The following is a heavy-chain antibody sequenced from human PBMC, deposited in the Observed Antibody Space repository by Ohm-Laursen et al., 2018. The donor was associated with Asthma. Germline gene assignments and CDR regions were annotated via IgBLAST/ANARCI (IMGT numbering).Heavy chain of an antibody. D-gene: IGHD2-2*01. CDR1: GFTFSSYG. V-gene: IGHV3-30*18. J-gene: IGHJ4*02. Sequence: SLRLSCAASGFTFSSYGMHWVRQAPGKGLEWVAVISYDGSNKYYADSVKGRFTISRDNSKNTLYLQMNSLRAEDTAVYYCAKDLGYCSSTSCLDIDYWSQGTLVTVSS. CDR2: ISYDGSNK. CDR3: AKDLGYCSSTSCLDIDY.